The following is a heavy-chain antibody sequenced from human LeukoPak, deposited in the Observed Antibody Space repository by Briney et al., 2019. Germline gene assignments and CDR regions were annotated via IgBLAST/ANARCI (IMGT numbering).Heavy chain of an antibody. CDR3: ARHGAFFTRGFCSNSNCYVDGLQK. Sequence: PSETLSLTCTVSGDSISSSYWSWIRQPPGKGLEWIGYFYDTVSTKYNPSLKRRVIISTDKSKNQLSLKLNSVTAADTAVYYCARHGAFFTRGFCSNSNCYVDGLQKWGQGIVVSVSS. CDR1: GDSISSSY. CDR2: FYDTVST. D-gene: IGHD2-2*01. J-gene: IGHJ3*01. V-gene: IGHV4-59*08.